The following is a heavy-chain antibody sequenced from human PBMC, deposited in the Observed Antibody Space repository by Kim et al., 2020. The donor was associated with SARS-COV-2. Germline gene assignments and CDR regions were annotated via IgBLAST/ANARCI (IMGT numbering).Heavy chain of an antibody. Sequence: GGSLRLSCAVSGFTFSSYAMHWVRQAPGKGLEWVAVISYDGSNKYYADSVKGRFTISRDNSKNTLYLQMNSLRAEDTAVYYCARDLYDSSGYSSGMDVWGQGTTVTVSS. CDR3: ARDLYDSSGYSSGMDV. V-gene: IGHV3-30-3*01. J-gene: IGHJ6*02. CDR1: GFTFSSYA. CDR2: ISYDGSNK. D-gene: IGHD3-22*01.